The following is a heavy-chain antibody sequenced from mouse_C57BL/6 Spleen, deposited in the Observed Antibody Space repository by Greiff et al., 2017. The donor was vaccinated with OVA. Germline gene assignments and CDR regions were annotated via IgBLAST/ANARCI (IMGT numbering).Heavy chain of an antibody. Sequence: VQLQQSGAELVRPGASVKLSCTASGFNIKDDYMHWVKQRPEQGLEWIGWIDPENGDTEYASKFQGKATITADTSSNTAYLQLSSQTSADTAVYYCTTSGYAMDYWGQGTSVTVSS. CDR3: TTSGYAMDY. CDR2: IDPENGDT. V-gene: IGHV14-4*01. CDR1: GFNIKDDY. J-gene: IGHJ4*01.